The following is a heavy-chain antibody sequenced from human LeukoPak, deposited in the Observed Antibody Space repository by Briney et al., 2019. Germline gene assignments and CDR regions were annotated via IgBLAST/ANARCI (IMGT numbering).Heavy chain of an antibody. Sequence: SETLSLTCTVSGGSISSYYWSWIRQPPGKGLEWIGYIYYSGSTNYNPSLKSRVTISVDTSKNQFSLKLSSVTAADTAVYYCARTPGGDYGDYVEYFDYWGQGTLVTVSS. J-gene: IGHJ4*02. CDR2: IYYSGST. CDR1: GGSISSYY. V-gene: IGHV4-59*12. D-gene: IGHD4-17*01. CDR3: ARTPGGDYGDYVEYFDY.